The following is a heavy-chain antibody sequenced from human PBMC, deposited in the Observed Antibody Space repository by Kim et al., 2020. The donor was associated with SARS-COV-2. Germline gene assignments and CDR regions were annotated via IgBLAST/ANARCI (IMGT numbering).Heavy chain of an antibody. D-gene: IGHD3-10*01. V-gene: IGHV3-23*01. CDR2: ISGSGGST. CDR3: AKMVRSGSYFIDY. J-gene: IGHJ4*02. CDR1: GFTFSSYA. Sequence: GGSLRLSCAASGFTFSSYAMSWVRQAPGKGLEWVSGISGSGGSTYNADSVKGRFTISRDNSKNTLYLQMNSLRAEDTAVYYCAKMVRSGSYFIDYWGQRTLVTVSS.